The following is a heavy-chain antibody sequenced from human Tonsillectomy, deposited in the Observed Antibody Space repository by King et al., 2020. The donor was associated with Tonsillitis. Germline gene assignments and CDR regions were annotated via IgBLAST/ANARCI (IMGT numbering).Heavy chain of an antibody. J-gene: IGHJ4*02. CDR3: AKAPSPHWGHTDFDY. CDR1: GFTFNNFA. V-gene: IGHV3-23*04. Sequence: VQLVESGGGLVQPGGSLRLSCSASGFTFNNFAMTWVRQAPGEGLQWVSTIRSGGDKTYYADSVKGRFTISRDNSQNTMSLQMNSLRAEDSAIYYYAKAPSPHWGHTDFDYWGQGTVVTVSS. D-gene: IGHD7-27*01. CDR2: IRSGGDKT.